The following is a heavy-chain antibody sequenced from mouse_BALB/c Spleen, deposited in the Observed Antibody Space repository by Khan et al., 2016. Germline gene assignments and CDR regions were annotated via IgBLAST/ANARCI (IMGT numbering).Heavy chain of an antibody. D-gene: IGHD2-1*01. CDR3: ASSNYGNYEEGYTMDY. CDR2: IDPANGNT. CDR1: GFNIKDTY. Sequence: VQLQQSGAELVKPGASVKLSCTASGFNIKDTYMHWVKQRPEQGLEWLGRIDPANGNTKYDPKFQGKATITADTSSNTAYLQLSSLTSEDTAVXSCASSNYGNYEEGYTMDYLGQGTSVTVSS. J-gene: IGHJ4*01. V-gene: IGHV14-3*02.